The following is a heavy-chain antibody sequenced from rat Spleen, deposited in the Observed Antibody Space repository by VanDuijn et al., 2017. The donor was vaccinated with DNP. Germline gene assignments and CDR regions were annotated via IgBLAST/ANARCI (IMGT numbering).Heavy chain of an antibody. D-gene: IGHD1-1*01. J-gene: IGHJ2*01. CDR1: GFTFSDYY. CDR2: IAYDGFTT. CDR3: AREPAYYSVPFDY. V-gene: IGHV5-7*01. Sequence: EVQLVESGGGLVQPGRSLKLSCAASGFTFSDYYMAWVRQAPTKGLEWVATIAYDGFTTYYRDSVKGRFTISRDNAKTTLYLQMDSLRSEDTATYYCAREPAYYSVPFDYWGQGVMVTVSS.